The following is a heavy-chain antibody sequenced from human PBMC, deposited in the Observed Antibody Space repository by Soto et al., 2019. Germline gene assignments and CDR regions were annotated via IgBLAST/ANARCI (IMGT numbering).Heavy chain of an antibody. CDR1: GGTISGYY. CDR3: ARGQRFSDWFDP. J-gene: IGHJ5*02. CDR2: IYSSGNT. V-gene: IGHV4-4*07. Sequence: PSDTRSLTCLVSGGTISGYYWTWIRQPAGKGLEWIGRIYSSGNTKYNPSLQSRVTMSLDTSNNQFSLRLTSVTAADTAVYYCARGQRFSDWFDPWGQGTLVTVSS. D-gene: IGHD3-3*01.